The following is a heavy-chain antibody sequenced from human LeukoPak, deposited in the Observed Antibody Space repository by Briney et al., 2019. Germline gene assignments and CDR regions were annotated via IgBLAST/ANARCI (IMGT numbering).Heavy chain of an antibody. J-gene: IGHJ3*01. D-gene: IGHD6-19*01. Sequence: ASVKVSCKASGYTFTSYGISWVRQAPGQGLEWMGWISAYNGNTNYAQKLQGRVTMITDTSTSTAYMELRSLRSDDTAVYYCASTVRYVEQWSDAFDVWGQGTMVTVSS. CDR1: GYTFTSYG. V-gene: IGHV1-18*01. CDR2: ISAYNGNT. CDR3: ASTVRYVEQWSDAFDV.